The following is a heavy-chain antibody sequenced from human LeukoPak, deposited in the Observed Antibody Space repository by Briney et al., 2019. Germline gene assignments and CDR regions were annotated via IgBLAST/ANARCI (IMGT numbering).Heavy chain of an antibody. D-gene: IGHD4-17*01. CDR3: ARGDYGRGDP. CDR2: INPNTGVT. V-gene: IGHV1-2*02. CDR1: GYSLTSYA. Sequence: ASVKVSCKASGYSLTSYAMNWVRQAPGQGLEWMGWINPNTGVTKFAQKFHGRVTMSRDTSISTAYMELNRLTSDDSAVYYCARGDYGRGDPWGQGSLVTVSA. J-gene: IGHJ5*02.